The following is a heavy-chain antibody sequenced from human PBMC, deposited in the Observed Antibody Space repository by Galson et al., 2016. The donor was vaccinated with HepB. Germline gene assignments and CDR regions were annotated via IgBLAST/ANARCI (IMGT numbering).Heavy chain of an antibody. D-gene: IGHD6-19*01. CDR1: GFTVSSDY. V-gene: IGHV3-53*01. CDR2: IYSGGST. CDR3: AKDHGNRWLNNWFDP. Sequence: SLRLSCAASGFTVSSDYMNWVRQAPGKGLEWVSVIYSGGSTYYADSVKGRFTISRDNSKNTLYPQMNSLRDEDTAVYYCAKDHGNRWLNNWFDPWGQGTLVTVSS. J-gene: IGHJ5*02.